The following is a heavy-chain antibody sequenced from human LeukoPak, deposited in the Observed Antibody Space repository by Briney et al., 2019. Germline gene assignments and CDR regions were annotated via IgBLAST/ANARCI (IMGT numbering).Heavy chain of an antibody. CDR3: ARTGITGTGEDY. CDR2: IYYSGST. V-gene: IGHV4-59*11. J-gene: IGHJ4*02. CDR1: GGSISSHY. Sequence: SETLSLTCTVSGGSISSHYWSWIRQPPGKGLEWIGYIYYSGSTNYNPSLKSRVTISVDTSKNQFSLKLSSVTAADTAVYYCARTGITGTGEDYWGQGTLVTVFS. D-gene: IGHD1-20*01.